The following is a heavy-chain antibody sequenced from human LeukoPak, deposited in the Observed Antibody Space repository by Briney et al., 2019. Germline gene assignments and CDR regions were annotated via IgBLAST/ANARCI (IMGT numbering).Heavy chain of an antibody. D-gene: IGHD3-22*01. Sequence: PGGSLRLSCAASGFTFSSYGMHWVRQAPGKGLEWVAFIRYDGSNKYYADSVKGRFTISRDNSENTLYLQMNSLRAEDTAVYYCAKAYYYDSSGPDYWGQGTLVTVSS. CDR3: AKAYYYDSSGPDY. CDR1: GFTFSSYG. V-gene: IGHV3-30*02. CDR2: IRYDGSNK. J-gene: IGHJ4*02.